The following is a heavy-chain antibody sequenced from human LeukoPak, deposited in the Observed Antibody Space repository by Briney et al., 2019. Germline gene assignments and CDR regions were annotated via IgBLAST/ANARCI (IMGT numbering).Heavy chain of an antibody. J-gene: IGHJ3*02. V-gene: IGHV1-18*01. D-gene: IGHD2-2*02. CDR2: ISAYNGNT. Sequence: ASVKVSCKASGYTFTSYGISWVRQAPGQGLEWMGWISAYNGNTNYAQKLQGRVTMTTDTSTSTAYMELRSLRSDDTAVYYCARASRPGYCSSTSCYMTPDDAFDIWGQGTMVTVSS. CDR3: ARASRPGYCSSTSCYMTPDDAFDI. CDR1: GYTFTSYG.